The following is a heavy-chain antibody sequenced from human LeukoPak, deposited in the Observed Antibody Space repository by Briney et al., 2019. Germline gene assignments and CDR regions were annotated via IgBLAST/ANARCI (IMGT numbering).Heavy chain of an antibody. CDR3: ARLGAAAVDY. Sequence: SVNVSCKASGYTFTSYYMHWVRQAPGQGLEWMGIINPSGGSTSYAQKFQGRVTMTRDRSTSTVYMELSSLRFEDTAVYYCARLGAAAVDYWGQGTLVTLSS. D-gene: IGHD6-13*01. J-gene: IGHJ4*02. CDR1: GYTFTSYY. V-gene: IGHV1-46*01. CDR2: INPSGGST.